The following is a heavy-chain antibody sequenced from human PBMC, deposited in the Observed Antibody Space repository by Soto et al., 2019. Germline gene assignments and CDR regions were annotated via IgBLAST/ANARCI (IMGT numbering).Heavy chain of an antibody. D-gene: IGHD6-13*01. J-gene: IGHJ4*02. CDR3: ARSPPSSPFDY. CDR1: GFTFSSYG. V-gene: IGHV3-30*03. Sequence: GGSLRLSCAASGFTFSSYGMHWVRQAPGKGLEWVAVISYDGSNKYYADSVKGRFTISRDNSKNTLYLQMNSLRAEDTAVYYCARSPPSSPFDYWGQGTLVTVSS. CDR2: ISYDGSNK.